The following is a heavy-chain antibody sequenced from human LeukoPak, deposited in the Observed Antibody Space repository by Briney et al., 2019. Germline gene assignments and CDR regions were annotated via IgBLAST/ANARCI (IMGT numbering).Heavy chain of an antibody. Sequence: SETLSLTCTVPGGSISSGSYYWSWIRQPAGKGLEWIGRIYTSGSTNYNPSLKSRVTISVDTSKNQFSLKLSSVTAADTAVYYCARHGNFWSGLIDYWGQGTLVTVSS. D-gene: IGHD3-3*01. J-gene: IGHJ4*02. CDR2: IYTSGST. CDR3: ARHGNFWSGLIDY. CDR1: GGSISSGSYY. V-gene: IGHV4-61*02.